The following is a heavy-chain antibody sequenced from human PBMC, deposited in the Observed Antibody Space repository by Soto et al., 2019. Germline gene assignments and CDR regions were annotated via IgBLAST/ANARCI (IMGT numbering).Heavy chain of an antibody. D-gene: IGHD3-9*01. CDR3: VRSETGYFRA. CDR2: LNGDGSST. J-gene: IGHJ5*02. Sequence: DVQLVESGGGLVQPGGSLRLSFAASGFTFSTSWMHWVRQVPGKGPVWVSRLNGDGSSTNSADYVQGRFTISRDNAKNTLYLQMNNLRAEDSAVYYCVRSETGYFRAWGQGTLVTVSS. CDR1: GFTFSTSW. V-gene: IGHV3-74*01.